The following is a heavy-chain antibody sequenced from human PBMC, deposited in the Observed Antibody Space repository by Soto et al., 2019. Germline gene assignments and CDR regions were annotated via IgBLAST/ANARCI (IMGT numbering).Heavy chain of an antibody. V-gene: IGHV1-18*01. CDR3: ARYAADRSGYYHYYYYGMDV. Sequence: QVQLVQSGAEVKKPGASVKVSCKASGYTFTRYGISWVRQAPGQELEWMGWISAYNGNTKYAQKLQGRVTMTTDTSTSTAYMELRSLRSDDPAVYYCARYAADRSGYYHYYYYGMDVWGQGTTVTVSS. D-gene: IGHD3-22*01. CDR1: GYTFTRYG. CDR2: ISAYNGNT. J-gene: IGHJ6*02.